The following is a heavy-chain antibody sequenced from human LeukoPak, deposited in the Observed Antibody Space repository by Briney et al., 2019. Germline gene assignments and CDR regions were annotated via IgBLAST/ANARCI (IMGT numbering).Heavy chain of an antibody. V-gene: IGHV4-38-2*01. CDR3: ARSRGYFDY. J-gene: IGHJ4*02. CDR2: IYHSGST. Sequence: SETLSLTCAVSGYSISSGYYWGWIRQPPGKGLEWIGSIYHSGSTYYNPSLKSRVTISVDTSKNQFSLKLSSVTAADTAVYYCARSRGYFDYWGQGTLVTVSS. CDR1: GYSISSGYY. D-gene: IGHD6-13*01.